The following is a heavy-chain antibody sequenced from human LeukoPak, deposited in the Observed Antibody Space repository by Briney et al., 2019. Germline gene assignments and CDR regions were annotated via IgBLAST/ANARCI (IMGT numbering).Heavy chain of an antibody. CDR2: ISAYNGNT. V-gene: IGHV1-18*01. CDR3: AREGGSGGYYNGQFDY. Sequence: GASVKVSCKASGYTFASYGISWVRQAPGQGLEWMGWISAYNGNTNYAQKLQGRVTMTTDTSTSTAYMELRSLRSDDTAVYYCAREGGSGGYYNGQFDYWGQGTLVTVSS. CDR1: GYTFASYG. J-gene: IGHJ4*02. D-gene: IGHD3-10*01.